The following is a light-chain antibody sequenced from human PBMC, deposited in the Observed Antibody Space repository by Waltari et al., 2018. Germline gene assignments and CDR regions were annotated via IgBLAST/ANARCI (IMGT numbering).Light chain of an antibody. CDR3: QQNYSPPRT. V-gene: IGKV1-39*01. CDR1: QNISNY. Sequence: IQMTQSPSSLSASVGARVTIPCRASQNISNYLNWYHHKPGEAPKLLIYVAYILQTAVPPRFSGSGSGTDFTLTISSLQPEDFATYYCQQNYSPPRTFGQGTRVEIK. CDR2: VAY. J-gene: IGKJ1*01.